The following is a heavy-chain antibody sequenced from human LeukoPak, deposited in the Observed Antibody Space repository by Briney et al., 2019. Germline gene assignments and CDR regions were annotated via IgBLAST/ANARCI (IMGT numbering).Heavy chain of an antibody. CDR2: IKQDGSEK. J-gene: IGHJ4*02. CDR3: ARELGHGSCFDY. CDR1: GFTFSSYW. Sequence: GGSLRLSCAASGFTFSSYWMSWVRQAPGKELEWVANIKQDGSEKYYVDSVKGRFTISRDNAKNSLYLQTNSLRAEDTAVYYCARELGHGSCFDYWGQGTLVTVSS. D-gene: IGHD6-13*01. V-gene: IGHV3-7*01.